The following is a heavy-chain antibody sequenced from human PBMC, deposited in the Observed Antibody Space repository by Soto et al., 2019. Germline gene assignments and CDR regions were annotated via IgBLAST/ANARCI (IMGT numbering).Heavy chain of an antibody. D-gene: IGHD1-1*01. J-gene: IGHJ4*02. V-gene: IGHV3-11*06. CDR1: GFTFSDYY. Sequence: LRLSCAASGFTFSDYYMSWIRQAPGKGLEWVSYISTSSSNTNYADSVKGRFTISRDNRKNSLYLQMKSLRAEDTAVYYCARDKRGGKGGTTNSYWGRGTLFTVSS. CDR2: ISTSSSNT. CDR3: ARDKRGGKGGTTNSY.